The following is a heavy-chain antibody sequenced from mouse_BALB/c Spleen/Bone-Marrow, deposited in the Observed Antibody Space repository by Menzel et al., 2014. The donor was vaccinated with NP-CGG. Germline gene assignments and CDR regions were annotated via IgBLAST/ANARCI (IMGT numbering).Heavy chain of an antibody. Sequence: EVQGVESGGGLVQPGGSQKLSCAASGFTFSDYGMAWVRQAPGKGPEWVAFISNLAYSIYYADTVTGRFTISRENAKNTLYLEMSSLRSEDTAMYYCARGGKIYYAMDYWGQGTSVTVSS. CDR3: ARGGKIYYAMDY. CDR1: GFTFSDYG. CDR2: ISNLAYSI. J-gene: IGHJ4*01. V-gene: IGHV5-15*02.